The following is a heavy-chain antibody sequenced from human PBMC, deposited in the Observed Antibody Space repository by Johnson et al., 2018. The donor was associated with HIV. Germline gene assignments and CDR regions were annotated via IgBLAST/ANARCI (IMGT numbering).Heavy chain of an antibody. Sequence: VQVVESGGGLVQPGGSPRLSCAASGLTFSRYWMHWVRQGPGKGLVWVSRINSDGSSTSYADSVKGRFSISRDNAKNTLYLQMNSLRAEDTAVYYCARPPGVGSVDAFDIWGQGTVVTVSS. V-gene: IGHV3-74*01. J-gene: IGHJ3*02. CDR2: INSDGSST. CDR3: ARPPGVGSVDAFDI. CDR1: GLTFSRYW. D-gene: IGHD2-15*01.